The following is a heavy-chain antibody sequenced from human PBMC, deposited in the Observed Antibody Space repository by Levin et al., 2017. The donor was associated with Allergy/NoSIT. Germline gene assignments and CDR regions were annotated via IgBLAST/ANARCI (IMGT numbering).Heavy chain of an antibody. J-gene: IGHJ4*02. CDR3: ARGGNWNPPWLYDY. V-gene: IGHV3-21*01. CDR1: GFTFSTYT. CDR2: IRDSDNST. D-gene: IGHD1-1*01. Sequence: GASVKVSCSASGFTFSTYTMNWVRQAPGKGLEWVSSIRDSDNSTYYADSVKGRFTISRDNAKNSVHLQMNSLRGEDTAVYYCARGGNWNPPWLYDYWGQGSLVMVSS.